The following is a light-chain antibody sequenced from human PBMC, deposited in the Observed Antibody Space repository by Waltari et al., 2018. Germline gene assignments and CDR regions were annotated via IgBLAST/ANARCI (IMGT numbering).Light chain of an antibody. CDR2: KSS. J-gene: IGKJ2*01. CDR1: QSISIW. Sequence: DIQMTQSPSTLSASVGDRVSITCRVSQSISIWLAWYQQKSGRAPKLLISKSSSLEYGVPSRFSGSGSWTEFTLTITNLQPDDFATYYCQHYNNYPVAFGPGTKLEIK. V-gene: IGKV1-5*03. CDR3: QHYNNYPVA.